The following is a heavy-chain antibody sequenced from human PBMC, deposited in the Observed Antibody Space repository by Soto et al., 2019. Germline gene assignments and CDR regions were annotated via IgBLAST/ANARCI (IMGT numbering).Heavy chain of an antibody. CDR2: ISASGGGT. Sequence: EVQLLEFGGALVQPGGSLRLSCAASGFTFSSYAMSWVRQAPGKGLEWVSLISASGGGTYYTDSVKGRFTISRDNAKNTLYLQMNSLSAEDTAVFYCAKHQSNGSPDYWGQGTLVTVSS. V-gene: IGHV3-23*01. J-gene: IGHJ4*02. CDR3: AKHQSNGSPDY. CDR1: GFTFSSYA. D-gene: IGHD2-8*01.